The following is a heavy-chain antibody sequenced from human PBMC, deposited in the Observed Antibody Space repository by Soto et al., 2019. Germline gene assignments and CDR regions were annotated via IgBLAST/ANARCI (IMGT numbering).Heavy chain of an antibody. CDR2: ISSLGSYI. CDR3: ARVPTTRGPFDS. V-gene: IGHV3-21*01. D-gene: IGHD4-17*01. J-gene: IGHJ4*02. Sequence: EVQLVESGGGLVQPGGSLRLSCAASGFSFSSYSMNWVRQAPGKGPEWVSYISSLGSYIYYADSVKGRFTISRDNAKNSLYLQMSSLRAEDTAVYYCARVPTTRGPFDSWGQGTLVTVSS. CDR1: GFSFSSYS.